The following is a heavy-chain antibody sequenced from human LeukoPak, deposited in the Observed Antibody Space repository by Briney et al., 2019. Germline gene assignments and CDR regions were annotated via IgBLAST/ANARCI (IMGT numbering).Heavy chain of an antibody. J-gene: IGHJ5*01. CDR2: MCGTAGCT. CDR3: AKDRPNFHENSGHYYRRDGDS. V-gene: IGHV3-23*01. D-gene: IGHD3-22*01. Sequence: TGGSLTLSCQASGFTFYMYAMSWVRQAPGKGLEWVASMCGTAGCTFYPDPVKGRFTISRDNSKNVLYLRMNSLTAEDTAIYYCAKDRPNFHENSGHYYRRDGDSWGQGTLVTVSS. CDR1: GFTFYMYA.